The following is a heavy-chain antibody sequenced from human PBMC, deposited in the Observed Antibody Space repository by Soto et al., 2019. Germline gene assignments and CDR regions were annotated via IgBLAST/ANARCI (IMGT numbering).Heavy chain of an antibody. Sequence: SVKVSCKASGGTFSSYSISWVRQAPGQGLEWMGGIIPIFGTANYAQKFQGRVTITADESTSTAYMELSSLRSEDTAVYYCARDPLAYCGGDCFERSGAFDIWGQGTMVTVSS. J-gene: IGHJ3*02. CDR3: ARDPLAYCGGDCFERSGAFDI. CDR2: IIPIFGTA. D-gene: IGHD2-21*02. CDR1: GGTFSSYS. V-gene: IGHV1-69*13.